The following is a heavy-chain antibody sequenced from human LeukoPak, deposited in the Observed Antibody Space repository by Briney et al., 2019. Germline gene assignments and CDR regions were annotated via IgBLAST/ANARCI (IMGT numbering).Heavy chain of an antibody. V-gene: IGHV1-2*02. CDR2: INPNSGGT. CDR3: ARLCGGDCYSGYFDY. CDR1: GYTFTGYY. D-gene: IGHD2-21*02. Sequence: ASVKVSCKASGYTFTGYYMHWVRQAPGQGLEWIGWINPNSGGTNYAQKFQGRVTMTRDTSISTAYMELSRLRSDDTAVYYCARLCGGDCYSGYFDYWGQGTLVTVSS. J-gene: IGHJ4*02.